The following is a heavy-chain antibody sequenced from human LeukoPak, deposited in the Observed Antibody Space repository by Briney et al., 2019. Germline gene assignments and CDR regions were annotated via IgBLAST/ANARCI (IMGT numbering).Heavy chain of an antibody. CDR3: ARFLSGYYSNYFDY. Sequence: PGGSLRLSCAASGFTFNTYTMNWVRQAPGKGLEWVSYISGSSGIIDYADSVRGRFTISRDNAKNSLYLQMNSLRAEDTAVYYCARFLSGYYSNYFDYWGQGTLVTVSS. CDR2: ISGSSGII. D-gene: IGHD3-22*01. CDR1: GFTFNTYT. J-gene: IGHJ4*02. V-gene: IGHV3-48*01.